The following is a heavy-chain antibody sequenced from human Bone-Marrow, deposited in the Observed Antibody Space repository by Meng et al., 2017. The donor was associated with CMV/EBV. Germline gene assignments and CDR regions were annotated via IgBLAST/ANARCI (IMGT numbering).Heavy chain of an antibody. CDR3: ARTHCSSTSCSNYYYYGMDV. J-gene: IGHJ6*02. CDR1: GYTFTRYY. D-gene: IGHD2-2*01. Sequence: SVKVSCKASGYTFTRYYMHWVRQAPGQGLEWMGIIKPSGGSTSYAQKFQGRVTMTRDTSTSTVYMELSSLRSEDTAVYYCARTHCSSTSCSNYYYYGMDVWGQGTTVTVSS. CDR2: IKPSGGST. V-gene: IGHV1-46*01.